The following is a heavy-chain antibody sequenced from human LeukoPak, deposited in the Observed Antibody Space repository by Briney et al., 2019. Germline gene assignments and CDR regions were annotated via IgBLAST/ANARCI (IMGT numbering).Heavy chain of an antibody. CDR2: IYYSGST. D-gene: IGHD3-10*01. Sequence: PSETLSLTCTVSGGSISSSSYYWSWIRQPPGKGLEWIGYIYYSGSTNYNPSLKSRVTISVDTSKNQFSLKLSSVTAADTAVYYCARGVYYYGSGSEPTFDYWGQGTLVTVSS. CDR1: GGSISSSSYY. CDR3: ARGVYYYGSGSEPTFDY. V-gene: IGHV4-61*01. J-gene: IGHJ4*02.